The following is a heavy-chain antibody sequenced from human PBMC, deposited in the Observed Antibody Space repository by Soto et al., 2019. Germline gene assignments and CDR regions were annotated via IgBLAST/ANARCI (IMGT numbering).Heavy chain of an antibody. CDR1: GYTFTSYA. CDR2: INAGNGNT. D-gene: IGHD5-18*01. V-gene: IGHV1-3*01. Sequence: ASVKVSCKASGYTFTSYAMHWVRQAPGQRLEWKGWINAGNGNTKYSQKFQGRVTITRDTSASTAYMELSSLRSEDTAVYYCARDRGYSYNYYYYGMDVWGQGTTVTVSS. CDR3: ARDRGYSYNYYYYGMDV. J-gene: IGHJ6*02.